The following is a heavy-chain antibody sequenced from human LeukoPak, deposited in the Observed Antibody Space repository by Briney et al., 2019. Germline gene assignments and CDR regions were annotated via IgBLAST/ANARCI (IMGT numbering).Heavy chain of an antibody. Sequence: GRSLRLSCAASGFTFSSYAMHWVRQAPGKGLEYVSAISSNGGSTYYANSVKGRFTISRDNSKNTLYLQMGSLRAEDMAVYYCAREGCSSTSCSPGYYYYMDVWGKGTTVTVSS. CDR2: ISSNGGST. CDR1: GFTFSSYA. CDR3: AREGCSSTSCSPGYYYYMDV. D-gene: IGHD2-2*01. J-gene: IGHJ6*03. V-gene: IGHV3-64*01.